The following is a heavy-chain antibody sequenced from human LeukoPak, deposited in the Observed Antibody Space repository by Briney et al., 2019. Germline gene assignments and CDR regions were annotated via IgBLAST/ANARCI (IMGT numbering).Heavy chain of an antibody. D-gene: IGHD4-23*01. Sequence: PGGSLRLSCAASGFSFSSYGMSWVRQAPGGGLEWVSGFSASDGSRYYADSVKGRFTISRDNSRNTLYLQMNSLRAEDTAVYYCAKNIGGFDYWGQGTLVTVSS. V-gene: IGHV3-23*01. CDR1: GFSFSSYG. J-gene: IGHJ4*02. CDR3: AKNIGGFDY. CDR2: FSASDGSR.